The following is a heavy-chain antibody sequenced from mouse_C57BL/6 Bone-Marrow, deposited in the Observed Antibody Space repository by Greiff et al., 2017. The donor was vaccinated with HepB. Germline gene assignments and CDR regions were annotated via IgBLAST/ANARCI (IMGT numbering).Heavy chain of an antibody. Sequence: QVQLQQSDAELVKPGASVKISCKVSGYTFTDHTIHWMKQRPEQGLEWIGYIYPRDGSTKYNEKFKGKATLTADKSSSTAYMQLNSLTSEDSAVYFCAIITTVDLPYWYFDVWGTGTTVTVAS. CDR1: GYTFTDHT. CDR2: IYPRDGST. J-gene: IGHJ1*03. V-gene: IGHV1-78*01. CDR3: AIITTVDLPYWYFDV. D-gene: IGHD1-1*01.